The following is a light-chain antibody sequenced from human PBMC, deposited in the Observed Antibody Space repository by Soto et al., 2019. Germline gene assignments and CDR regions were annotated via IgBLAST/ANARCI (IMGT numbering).Light chain of an antibody. CDR3: QQGYSFAFT. V-gene: IGKV1-12*01. CDR2: GAS. Sequence: DIQMTQSPSSVSASVGDRVTINCRASQDISTWLAWYQQKPGKAPKLLIYGASNLQSGVPSRFSGSGSGTDCTLTISCLQPEDFANYFCQQGYSFAFTFGPGTKV. CDR1: QDISTW. J-gene: IGKJ3*01.